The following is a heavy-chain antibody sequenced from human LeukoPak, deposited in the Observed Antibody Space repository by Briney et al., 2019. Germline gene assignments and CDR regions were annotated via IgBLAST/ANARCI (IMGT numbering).Heavy chain of an antibody. CDR3: ARAATGSYRGFDY. J-gene: IGHJ4*02. Sequence: SETLSLTCTVSDGSISSYYWSWIRQPPGKGLEWIGYINYTGRTDYNPSLKSRVTLLVDTSKNQFSLSLSSVTAADTFVYYCARAATGSYRGFDYWGQGTLVTVSS. D-gene: IGHD1-1*01. CDR2: INYTGRT. CDR1: DGSISSYY. V-gene: IGHV4-59*01.